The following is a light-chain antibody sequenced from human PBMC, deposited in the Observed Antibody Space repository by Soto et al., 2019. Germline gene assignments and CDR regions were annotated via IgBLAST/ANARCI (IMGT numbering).Light chain of an antibody. CDR3: QKYNGVSWT. Sequence: DIQMTQSPSSLSASVGDRVTITCRASQGISNYLAWYQQKPGKVPKLLIYAASTLPSGVPSRFSGSGSGTDFTLTISSLQPADVATYYCQKYNGVSWTFGQGTKVEIE. V-gene: IGKV1-27*01. CDR2: AAS. CDR1: QGISNY. J-gene: IGKJ1*01.